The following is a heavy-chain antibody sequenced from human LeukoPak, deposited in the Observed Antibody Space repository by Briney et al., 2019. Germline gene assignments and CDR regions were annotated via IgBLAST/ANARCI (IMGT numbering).Heavy chain of an antibody. CDR1: GGSFSGYY. J-gene: IGHJ4*02. CDR2: INHSGST. Sequence: SETLSLTCAVYGGSFSGYYWSWIRQPPGKGLEWIGEINHSGSTYYNPSLKSRVTISVDTSKNQFSLKLSSVTAADTAVYYCARLLIYYGSGSYPDYWGQGTLVTVSS. V-gene: IGHV4-34*01. D-gene: IGHD3-10*01. CDR3: ARLLIYYGSGSYPDY.